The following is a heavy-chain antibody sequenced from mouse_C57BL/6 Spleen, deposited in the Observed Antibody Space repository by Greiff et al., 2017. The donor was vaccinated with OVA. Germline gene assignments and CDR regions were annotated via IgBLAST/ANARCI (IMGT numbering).Heavy chain of an antibody. V-gene: IGHV5-17*01. CDR3: ARPSGLYAMDY. Sequence: DVKLVESGGGLVKPGGSLKLSCAASGFTFSDYGMHWVRQAPEKGLEWVAYISSGSSTIYYADTVKGRFTISRDNAKNTPFLQMTSLRSEDTAMYYCARPSGLYAMDYWGQGTSVTVSS. J-gene: IGHJ4*01. CDR2: ISSGSSTI. CDR1: GFTFSDYG.